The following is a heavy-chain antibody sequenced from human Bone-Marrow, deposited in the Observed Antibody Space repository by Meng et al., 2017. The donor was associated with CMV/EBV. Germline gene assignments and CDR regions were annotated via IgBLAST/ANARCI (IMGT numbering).Heavy chain of an antibody. CDR3: TKGGEDGSGSYRHYYYYYGMDV. D-gene: IGHD3-10*01. J-gene: IGHJ6*02. Sequence: ASVKVSCKASGYRFTSYDINWVRQAPGQGLEWMGWMNPNSGNTGYAQKFQGRVTMTRNTSISTAYMELSSLRSEDTAVYYCTKGGEDGSGSYRHYYYYYGMDVWGQGTTVTASS. CDR2: MNPNSGNT. CDR1: GYRFTSYD. V-gene: IGHV1-8*02.